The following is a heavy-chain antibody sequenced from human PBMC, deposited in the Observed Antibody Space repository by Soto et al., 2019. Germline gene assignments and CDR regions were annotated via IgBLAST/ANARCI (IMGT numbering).Heavy chain of an antibody. V-gene: IGHV1-69*13. CDR1: GGTFSSYA. D-gene: IGHD2-2*01. CDR3: ARSGIVVVPAAKLYGMDG. Sequence: SVQVSCKASGGTFSSYAISWVRQAPGQGLEWMGGIIPIFGTANYAQKFQGRVTITADESTSTAYMELSSLRSEDTAVYYCARSGIVVVPAAKLYGMDGWGQGTTVTVSS. J-gene: IGHJ6*02. CDR2: IIPIFGTA.